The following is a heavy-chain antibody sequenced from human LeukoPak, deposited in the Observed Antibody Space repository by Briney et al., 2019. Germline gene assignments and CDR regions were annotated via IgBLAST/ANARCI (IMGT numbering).Heavy chain of an antibody. V-gene: IGHV3-30-3*01. CDR3: AKEGSSGWYAIDY. CDR1: GFTFSSYA. J-gene: IGHJ4*02. CDR2: ISYDGSNK. D-gene: IGHD6-19*01. Sequence: GGSLRLSCAASGFTFSSYAMHWVRQAPGKGLEWVAVISYDGSNKYYADSVKGRFTISRDNSKNTLYLQMNSLRAEDTAVYYCAKEGSSGWYAIDYWGQGTLVTVSS.